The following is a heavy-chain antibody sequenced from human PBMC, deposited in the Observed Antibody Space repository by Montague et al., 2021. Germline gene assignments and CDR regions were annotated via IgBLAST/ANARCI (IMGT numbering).Heavy chain of an antibody. J-gene: IGHJ4*02. CDR1: GFSLNTRAVG. D-gene: IGHD6-19*01. CDR2: IYWNDDK. CDR3: ARHNGGWYSDFDD. V-gene: IGHV2-5*01. Sequence: PALVKPTQTLTLTCNFSGFSLNTRAVGVGWIRQPPGKALEWLALIYWNDDKRYSPSLKSRLTITKDTSKNQVVLTMTNADPVDTATYYCARHNGGWYSDFDDRGQGALVTVSS.